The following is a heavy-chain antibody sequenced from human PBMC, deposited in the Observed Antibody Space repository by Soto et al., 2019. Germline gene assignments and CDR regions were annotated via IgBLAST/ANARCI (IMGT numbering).Heavy chain of an antibody. D-gene: IGHD2-21*02. CDR2: FSTSVGNI. CDR1: GYTFTTYG. Sequence: QVQLVQSGAEVKKPGASAKVSCTASGYTFTTYGFCWVGQAPGQGLDWMGWFSTSVGNINSAQKRQGRVTMTTDTSTTTAYMELRSLKSDDTAVYDWARCRTVATGRVYWGQGTPVTVSS. CDR3: ARCRTVATGRVY. V-gene: IGHV1-18*01. J-gene: IGHJ4*02.